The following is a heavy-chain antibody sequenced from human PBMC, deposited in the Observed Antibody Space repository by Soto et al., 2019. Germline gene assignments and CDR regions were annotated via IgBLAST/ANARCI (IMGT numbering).Heavy chain of an antibody. Sequence: SETLSLTCTVSGGSISSSSYYWGWIRQPPGKGLEWIGSIYYSGSTYYNPSLKSRVTISVDTSKNQFSLKLSSVTAADTAVYYCARHQEQLVRAAFDIWGQGTMVTVSS. V-gene: IGHV4-39*01. CDR3: ARHQEQLVRAAFDI. CDR2: IYYSGST. J-gene: IGHJ3*02. CDR1: GGSISSSSYY. D-gene: IGHD6-6*01.